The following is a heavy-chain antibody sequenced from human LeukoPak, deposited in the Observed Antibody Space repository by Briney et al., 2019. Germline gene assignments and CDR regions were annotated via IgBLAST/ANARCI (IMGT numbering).Heavy chain of an antibody. CDR2: TYPGDSDT. V-gene: IGHV5-51*01. CDR3: ARLDMGLIDY. D-gene: IGHD3-9*01. CDR1: GYSFTNYW. Sequence: GESLQISCKGSGYSFTNYWIGWGRRMPGKGVEWMGITYPGDSDTRYSPSFQGQVTISADKSISTAYLQWSSLKASDTAMYYCARLDMGLIDYWGHGTLVTVSS. J-gene: IGHJ4*01.